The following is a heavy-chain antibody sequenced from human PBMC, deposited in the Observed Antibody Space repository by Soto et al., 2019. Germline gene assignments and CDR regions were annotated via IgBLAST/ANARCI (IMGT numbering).Heavy chain of an antibody. Sequence: SLRLSCVASGFVFSDYAMSWVRQAPGKGLEWVSTISAGGDRYYADSVKGRFTVSRANSENTLYLQMNSLRATDTAMYYCANVPIWCGGSSCYTEGFDSWGQGTLVTVSS. CDR3: ANVPIWCGGSSCYTEGFDS. CDR2: ISAGGDR. V-gene: IGHV3-23*01. CDR1: GFVFSDYA. J-gene: IGHJ4*02. D-gene: IGHD2-21*01.